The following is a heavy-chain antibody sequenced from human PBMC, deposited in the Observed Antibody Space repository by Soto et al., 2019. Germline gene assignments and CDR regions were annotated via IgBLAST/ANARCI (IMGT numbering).Heavy chain of an antibody. CDR1: GYILTGYS. V-gene: IGHV1-2*02. CDR3: ARGYGSSPNMELRFGMDV. CDR2: IDPNSGAT. J-gene: IGHJ6*02. Sequence: QVYLVQSGAEVRRPGASVKVSCTAFGYILTGYSLHWVRQAPGQGLEWMGWIDPNSGATNCAERSHGRVSMTRDTSISAAYLELSSLRSDDTAVYYCARGYGSSPNMELRFGMDVSGQGTTISVSS. D-gene: IGHD5-12*01.